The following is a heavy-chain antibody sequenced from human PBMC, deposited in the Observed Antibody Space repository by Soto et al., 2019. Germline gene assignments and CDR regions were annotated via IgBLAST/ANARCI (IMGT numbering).Heavy chain of an antibody. D-gene: IGHD1-1*01. CDR2: ISLNSCSI. V-gene: IGHV3-9*01. Sequence: LGGSLRLSCAASVFTFDYYAMHWVRQAPGKCLEWFSGISLNSCSIGXADSEKGRXTISRYNSKNSXYLQMXSLRAEDTVXYYCAKDGPIEGTYGMDVWGQGTTVTVX. J-gene: IGHJ6*02. CDR3: AKDGPIEGTYGMDV. CDR1: VFTFDYYA.